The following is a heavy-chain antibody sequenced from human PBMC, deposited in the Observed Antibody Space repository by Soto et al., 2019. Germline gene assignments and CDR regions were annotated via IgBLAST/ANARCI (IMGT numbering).Heavy chain of an antibody. V-gene: IGHV3-23*01. CDR1: GFTFSSYV. CDR2: ISGSGGST. D-gene: IGHD3-10*01. Sequence: EVQLLESGGGLVQPGGSLRLSCAASGFTFSSYVMSWVRQAPGKGLEWVSAISGSGGSTYYADSVKGRFTISRDNSKNTLYLQMNSLRAEDTAVYYCAKDPYGSGSYVLYYMDVWGKGTTVTVSS. CDR3: AKDPYGSGSYVLYYMDV. J-gene: IGHJ6*03.